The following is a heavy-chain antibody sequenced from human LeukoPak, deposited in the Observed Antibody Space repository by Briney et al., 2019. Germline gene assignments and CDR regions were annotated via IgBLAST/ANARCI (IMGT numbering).Heavy chain of an antibody. J-gene: IGHJ4*02. Sequence: GGSLRLSCAASGFTFSSYGMSWVRQAPGKGLEWISYIDGSHSTIYYADSVKGRFTISRDNAKNSLYLQMNSLRAEDTAVYYCVRDLRWSFDYWGQGTLVTVSS. CDR2: IDGSHSTI. V-gene: IGHV3-48*01. CDR3: VRDLRWSFDY. D-gene: IGHD4-23*01. CDR1: GFTFSSYG.